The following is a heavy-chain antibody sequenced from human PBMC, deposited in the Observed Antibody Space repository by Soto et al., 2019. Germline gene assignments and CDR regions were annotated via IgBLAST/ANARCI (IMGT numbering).Heavy chain of an antibody. V-gene: IGHV4-34*01. CDR2: INHSGST. CDR3: ARGQSFYYDFWSGYYQGFDY. Sequence: PSETLSLTCAVYCGSFSGYYWSWIRQPPGKGLEWIGEINHSGSTNYNPSLKSRVTISVDTSKNQFSLKLSSVTAADTAVYYCARGQSFYYDFWSGYYQGFDYWVQGNLVSVSS. D-gene: IGHD3-3*01. J-gene: IGHJ4*02. CDR1: CGSFSGYY.